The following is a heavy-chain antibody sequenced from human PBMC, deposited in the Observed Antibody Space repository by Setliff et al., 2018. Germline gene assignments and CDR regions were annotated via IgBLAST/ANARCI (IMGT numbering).Heavy chain of an antibody. Sequence: SETLSLTCTVSGFSINSGTHFWGWIRQPPGKGLEWIGRIHYSGSTIYNPSLKSRLTISLDTSKNQFSLNLSSVTAADTAVYYCARMSGFLYMDVWGKGTTVTVSS. CDR3: ARMSGFLYMDV. V-gene: IGHV4-39*07. CDR2: IHYSGST. J-gene: IGHJ6*03. D-gene: IGHD3-3*01. CDR1: GFSINSGTHF.